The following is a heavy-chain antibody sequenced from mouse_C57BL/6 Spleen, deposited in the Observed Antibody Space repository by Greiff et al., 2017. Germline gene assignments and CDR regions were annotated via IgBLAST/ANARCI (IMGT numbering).Heavy chain of an antibody. CDR1: GYSITSGYY. D-gene: IGHD1-1*01. CDR2: ISYDGSN. V-gene: IGHV3-6*01. CDR3: ARGLLRYLSYAMDY. J-gene: IGHJ4*01. Sequence: EVQRVESGPGLVKPSQSLSLTCSVTGYSITSGYYWNWIRQFPGNKLEWMGYISYDGSNNYNPSLKNRISITRDTSKNQFFLKLNSVTTEDTATYYCARGLLRYLSYAMDYWGQGTSVTVSS.